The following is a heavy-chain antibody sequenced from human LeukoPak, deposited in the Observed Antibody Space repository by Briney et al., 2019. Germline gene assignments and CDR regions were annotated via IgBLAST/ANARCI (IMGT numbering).Heavy chain of an antibody. D-gene: IGHD3-10*01. J-gene: IGHJ4*02. V-gene: IGHV4-38-2*01. Sequence: PSETLSLTCGVSGYSISRGYYWAWIRPPPGKGLEWIGTIYQTGRTYYTPSLGSRVAISVDTSKNEFSLNRNSVTAADTAVYYCARAGWIITSGIDYWGQGALVTVSS. CDR2: IYQTGRT. CDR3: ARAGWIITSGIDY. CDR1: GYSISRGYY.